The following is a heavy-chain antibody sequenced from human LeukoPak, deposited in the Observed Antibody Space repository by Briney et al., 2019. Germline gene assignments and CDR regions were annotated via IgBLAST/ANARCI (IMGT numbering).Heavy chain of an antibody. J-gene: IGHJ3*02. D-gene: IGHD4-17*01. V-gene: IGHV4-59*01. CDR3: AKNYYGADAFDI. CDR2: IYYSGST. Sequence: SETLSLTCTVSGGSISSYYWSWTQQPPGKGLEWIGYIYYSGSTNYNPSLKSRVTISVDTSKNQFSLKLSSVTAADTAVYYCAKNYYGADAFDIWGQGTMVTVSS. CDR1: GGSISSYY.